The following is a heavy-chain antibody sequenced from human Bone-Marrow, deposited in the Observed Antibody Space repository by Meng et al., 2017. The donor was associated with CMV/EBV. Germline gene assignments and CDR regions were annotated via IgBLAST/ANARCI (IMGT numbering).Heavy chain of an antibody. CDR1: GGSFSGYY. CDR2: INHRRNT. Sequence: SETLSLTCAVYGGSFSGYYWSWIRQAPGRGLEWIGEINHRRNTNYNPYLKGRVTITVDTSKNQFSLILNSETAADTALYYCAGDSGWQPGGYWGQGTLVTVAS. D-gene: IGHD3-10*01. V-gene: IGHV4-34*01. J-gene: IGHJ4*02. CDR3: AGDSGWQPGGY.